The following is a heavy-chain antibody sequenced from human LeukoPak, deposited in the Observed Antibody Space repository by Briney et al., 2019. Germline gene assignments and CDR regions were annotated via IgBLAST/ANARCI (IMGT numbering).Heavy chain of an antibody. V-gene: IGHV4-4*07. J-gene: IGHJ6*02. CDR3: AGTRSWYYYYYGMDV. D-gene: IGHD6-13*01. CDR1: GGSIYSFY. CDR2: IYTSGST. Sequence: SETLSLLCTVSGGSIYSFYWSWIRQPAGKGLEWIGRIYTSGSTNYNPSLKSRVTMSVDTSKNQFSLKLSSVTAADTAVYYCAGTRSWYYYYYGMDVWGQGTTVTVSS.